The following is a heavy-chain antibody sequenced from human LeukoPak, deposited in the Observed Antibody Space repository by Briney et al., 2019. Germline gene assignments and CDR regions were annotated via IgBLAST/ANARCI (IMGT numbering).Heavy chain of an antibody. CDR2: ISGSGGST. D-gene: IGHD1-20*01. CDR3: AKKEGNWNVFDY. Sequence: PGGSLRLSCAASGFTFSSYAMSWVRQAPGKGLEWVSIISGSGGSTYYGDSVKGRFTISRDNSKNTLYLQMNSLRAEDTAVYYCAKKEGNWNVFDYWGQGTLVTVSS. CDR1: GFTFSSYA. J-gene: IGHJ4*02. V-gene: IGHV3-23*01.